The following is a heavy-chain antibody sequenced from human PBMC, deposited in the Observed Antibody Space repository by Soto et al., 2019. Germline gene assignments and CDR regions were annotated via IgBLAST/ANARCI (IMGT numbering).Heavy chain of an antibody. J-gene: IGHJ4*02. CDR3: ARVPCSSTSCYRYYFDY. Sequence: ASVKVSCQPSGYTFTSYYMHWVRQAPGQGLEWMGIINPSGGSTSYAQKFQGRVTMTRDTSTSTVYMELSSLRSEDTAVYYCARVPCSSTSCYRYYFDYWGQGTLVTVSS. V-gene: IGHV1-46*03. CDR1: GYTFTSYY. CDR2: INPSGGST. D-gene: IGHD2-2*01.